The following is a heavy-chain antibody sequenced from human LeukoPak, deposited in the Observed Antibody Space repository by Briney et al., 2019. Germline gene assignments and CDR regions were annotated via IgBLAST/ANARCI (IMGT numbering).Heavy chain of an antibody. CDR1: GGSFSGYY. D-gene: IGHD3-22*01. V-gene: IGHV4-34*01. CDR3: ARGPPPGYYDSSGYHN. CDR2: INHSGST. J-gene: IGHJ4*02. Sequence: SETLSLTCAVYGGSFSGYYWSWIRQPPGKGLEWIGEINHSGSTNYNPSLKSRVTISVGTSKNQFSLKLSSVTAADTAVYYYARGPPPGYYDSSGYHNWGQGTLVTVSS.